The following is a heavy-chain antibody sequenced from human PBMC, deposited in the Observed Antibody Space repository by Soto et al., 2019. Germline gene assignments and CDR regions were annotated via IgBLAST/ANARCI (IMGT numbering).Heavy chain of an antibody. CDR1: GGTFSSYA. Sequence: ASVKVSCKASGGTFSSYAISWVRQAPGQGLEWMGGIIPIFGTVNYAQKFQGRVTITADESTSTAYMELSSLRSEDTAVYYCARVGGYDYSNSYYYYYGMDVWGQGTTVTVSS. V-gene: IGHV1-69*13. D-gene: IGHD4-4*01. J-gene: IGHJ6*02. CDR2: IIPIFGTV. CDR3: ARVGGYDYSNSYYYYYGMDV.